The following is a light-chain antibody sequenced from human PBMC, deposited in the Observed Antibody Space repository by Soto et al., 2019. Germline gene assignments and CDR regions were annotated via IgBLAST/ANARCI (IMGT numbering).Light chain of an antibody. CDR1: QSVTNNY. Sequence: DIVLTQSPGPLSLSPGARATLSCRASQSVTNNYLAWYQQKPGQAPRLLIDGASSRATGVPDRFSGTGSGTDFTLTISRLEPEDVAVFYCQQYGNSPITFGQGTRLEIK. CDR3: QQYGNSPIT. V-gene: IGKV3-20*01. J-gene: IGKJ5*01. CDR2: GAS.